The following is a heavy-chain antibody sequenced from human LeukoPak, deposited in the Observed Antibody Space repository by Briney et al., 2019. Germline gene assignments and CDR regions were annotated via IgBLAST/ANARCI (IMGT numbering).Heavy chain of an antibody. CDR3: ARLLRRFLEWLRFDA. CDR2: IIPIFGTA. D-gene: IGHD3-3*01. J-gene: IGHJ5*02. V-gene: IGHV1-69*05. Sequence: SVKVSCKAAGGTFSSYAISWVRQAHGQGLEWMGGIIPIFGTANYAQKFQGRVTTSTDASTSTAYMELSSLRSEGTAVYYCARLLRRFLEWLRFDAWGQGTLVTVSS. CDR1: GGTFSSYA.